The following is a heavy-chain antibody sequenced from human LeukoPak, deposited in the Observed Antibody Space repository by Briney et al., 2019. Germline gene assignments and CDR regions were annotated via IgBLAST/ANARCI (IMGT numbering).Heavy chain of an antibody. Sequence: GGSLRLSCAAPGFTFSSYSMNWVRQAPGKGLEWVSSISSSSCYIYYADSVKGRFTISRDNAKNSLYLQMNSLRAEDTAVYYCARALVSGLTYYYDSSGYAFGYWGQGTLVTVSS. CDR1: GFTFSSYS. CDR3: ARALVSGLTYYYDSSGYAFGY. J-gene: IGHJ4*02. D-gene: IGHD3-22*01. V-gene: IGHV3-21*01. CDR2: ISSSSCYI.